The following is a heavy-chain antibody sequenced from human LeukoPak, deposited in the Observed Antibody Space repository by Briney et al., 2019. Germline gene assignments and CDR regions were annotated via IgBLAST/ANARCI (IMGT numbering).Heavy chain of an antibody. D-gene: IGHD2-2*03. CDR1: GGSFSGYY. Sequence: SETLSLTCAVYGGSFSGYYWSWIRQPPGKGLEWIGEINHSGSTNYNPSLKSRVTISVDTSKNQFSLKLSSVTAADTAVYYCARGGAMGIVVVPAAIGFHFDYWGQGTLVTVSS. CDR3: ARGGAMGIVVVPAAIGFHFDY. V-gene: IGHV4-34*01. J-gene: IGHJ4*02. CDR2: INHSGST.